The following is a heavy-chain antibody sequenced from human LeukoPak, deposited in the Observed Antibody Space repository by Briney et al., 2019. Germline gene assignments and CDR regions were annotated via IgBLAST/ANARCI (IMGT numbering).Heavy chain of an antibody. V-gene: IGHV3-15*01. CDR2: IKSKTDGGTT. J-gene: IGHJ4*02. Sequence: GGSLRLSCAASGFTFSNAWMSWVRQAPGKGLEWVGRIKSKTDGGTTDYAAPVKGRFTISRDDSKNTLYLQMNSLKTEDTAVYYCTTDVGLLWFGELLQDDYWGQGTLVTVSS. CDR1: GFTFSNAW. D-gene: IGHD3-10*01. CDR3: TTDVGLLWFGELLQDDY.